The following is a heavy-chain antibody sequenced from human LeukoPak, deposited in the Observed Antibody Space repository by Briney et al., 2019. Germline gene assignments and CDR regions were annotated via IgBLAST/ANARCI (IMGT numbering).Heavy chain of an antibody. V-gene: IGHV4-39*01. CDR1: GGSISSSRYY. CDR3: ARRGRFGDSPGRYYAMDV. D-gene: IGHD3-10*01. Sequence: SETLSLTCTVSGGSISSSRYYWGWIRQPPGKGLEWIGSISYSGNTYYNPSFKSRVTISVFSLKLTSVTAADTAVYYCARRGRFGDSPGRYYAMDVWGQGTTVTVSS. J-gene: IGHJ6*02. CDR2: ISYSGNT.